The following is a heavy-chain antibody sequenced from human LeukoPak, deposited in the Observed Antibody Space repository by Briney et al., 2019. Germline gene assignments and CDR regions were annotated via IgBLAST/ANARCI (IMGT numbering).Heavy chain of an antibody. D-gene: IGHD4-17*01. V-gene: IGHV3-21*01. CDR3: VHPSTDGDSFHYYYYMDV. J-gene: IGHJ6*03. CDR2: ISSSSSYI. CDR1: GFTFSSYS. Sequence: PGGSLRLSCAASGFTFSSYSMNWVRQAPGKGLEWVSSISSSSSYIYYADSVKGRFTISRDNAKNSLYLQMNSLRAEDTAVYYCVHPSTDGDSFHYYYYMDVWGKGTTVTVSS.